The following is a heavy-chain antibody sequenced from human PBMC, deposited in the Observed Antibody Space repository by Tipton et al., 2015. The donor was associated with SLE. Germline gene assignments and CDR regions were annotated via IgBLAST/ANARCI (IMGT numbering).Heavy chain of an antibody. CDR1: GYTFTDYD. V-gene: IGHV1-8*02. CDR3: VRGPYSSGWYYFDY. CDR2: MSPSSINT. J-gene: IGHJ4*02. D-gene: IGHD6-19*01. Sequence: QSGAEVKKPGASVKVSCKASGYTFTDYDINWVRQAPGQGLEWMGWMSPSSINTGYAQKFQGRVTMTRDTSMSTAYMELSSLRSEDTAVYYCVRGPYSSGWYYFDYWGQGTLVSVSS.